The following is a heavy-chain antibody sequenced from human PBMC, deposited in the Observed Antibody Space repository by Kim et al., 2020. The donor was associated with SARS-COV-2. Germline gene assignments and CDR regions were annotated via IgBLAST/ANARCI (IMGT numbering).Heavy chain of an antibody. CDR3: ARGIAAAGTSDY. Sequence: GGSLRLSCAASGFTFSSYGMHWVRQAPGKGLEWVAVIWYDGSNKYYADSVKGRFTTSRVNYKNTLYLQMNSLRAEDTAVYYCARGIAAAGTSDYWGQGALGTLPS. CDR1: GFTFSSYG. J-gene: IGHJ4*02. V-gene: IGHV3-33*08. CDR2: IWYDGSNK. D-gene: IGHD6-13*01.